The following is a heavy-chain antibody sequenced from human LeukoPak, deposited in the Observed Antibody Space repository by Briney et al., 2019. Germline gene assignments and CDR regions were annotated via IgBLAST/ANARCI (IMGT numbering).Heavy chain of an antibody. J-gene: IGHJ4*02. D-gene: IGHD3-22*01. CDR2: ISYSGST. V-gene: IGHV4-59*08. CDR1: GGSISRYD. Sequence: SETLSLTCTVLGGSISRYDWSWFRHPPGKGREWIGYISYSGSTTYNPSLKSRVTISVETSQNQFSLKLSSVTAADTAMYYCARHLYESRGQTSFDYWGQGTLVTVSS. CDR3: ARHLYESRGQTSFDY.